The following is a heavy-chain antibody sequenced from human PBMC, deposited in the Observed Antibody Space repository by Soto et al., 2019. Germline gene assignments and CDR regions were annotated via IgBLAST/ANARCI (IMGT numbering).Heavy chain of an antibody. V-gene: IGHV1-3*01. D-gene: IGHD3-22*01. CDR1: GYTFTSYA. Sequence: QVQLVQSGAEVKKPGASVKVSCKASGYTFTSYAMHWVRQAPGQRLEWMGWINAGNGNTKYSQKFQGRVTITRDTSASTAYMELSSLRSEDTAVYYCARDTSYYDSSVNDAFDLWGQGTMVTLSS. CDR2: INAGNGNT. CDR3: ARDTSYYDSSVNDAFDL. J-gene: IGHJ3*01.